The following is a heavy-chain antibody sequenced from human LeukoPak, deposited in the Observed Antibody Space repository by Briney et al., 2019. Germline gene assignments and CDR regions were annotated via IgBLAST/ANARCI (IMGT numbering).Heavy chain of an antibody. Sequence: GGSQRLSCAASGFTFSGSAMHWVRQASGKGLEWVGRIRSKANSYATAYAASVKGRFTISRDDSKNTAYLQMNSLKTEDTAVYYCTSGLGGSYYYYYMDVWGKGTTVTVSS. CDR1: GFTFSGSA. V-gene: IGHV3-73*01. D-gene: IGHD1-26*01. CDR2: IRSKANSYAT. CDR3: TSGLGGSYYYYYMDV. J-gene: IGHJ6*03.